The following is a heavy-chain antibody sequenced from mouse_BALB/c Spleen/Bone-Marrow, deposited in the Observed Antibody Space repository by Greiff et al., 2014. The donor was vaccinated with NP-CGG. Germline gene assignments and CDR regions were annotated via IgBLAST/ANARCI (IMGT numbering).Heavy chain of an antibody. V-gene: IGHV2-9*02. Sequence: VHLVESGPGLVAPSQSLSITCTVSGFSLTSYGVHWVRQPPGKGLEWLGVIWAGGSANYYSALMSRLSISKDNSKTQVFLKMNSLQTDDTAMYYCARDYYGSSYFDNWGQGTTLTVSS. J-gene: IGHJ2*01. D-gene: IGHD1-1*01. CDR2: IWAGGSA. CDR3: ARDYYGSSYFDN. CDR1: GFSLTSYG.